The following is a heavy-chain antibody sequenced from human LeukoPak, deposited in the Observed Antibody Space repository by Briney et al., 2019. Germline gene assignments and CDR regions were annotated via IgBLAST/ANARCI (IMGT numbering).Heavy chain of an antibody. D-gene: IGHD1-1*01. J-gene: IGHJ4*02. CDR2: INHSGST. V-gene: IGHV4-34*01. Sequence: SETLSLTCAVYGGSFSGYYWSWIRQLPGKGLEWIGEINHSGSTNYNPFLKSRVTISVDTSKNQFSLKLSSVTAADTAVYYCQSRSGDYWGQGTLVTVSS. CDR1: GGSFSGYY. CDR3: QSRSGDY.